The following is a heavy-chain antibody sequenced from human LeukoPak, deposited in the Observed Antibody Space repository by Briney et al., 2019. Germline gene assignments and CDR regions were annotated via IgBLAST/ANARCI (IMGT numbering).Heavy chain of an antibody. CDR3: ARGQKYNSGSSDFDY. Sequence: SETLSLTCTVSGGSISSYYWSWIRQPPGKGLEWIGYIYYSGSTNYNPSLKSRVTISVDTSKNQFSLKLSSVTAADTAVYYCARGQKYNSGSSDFDYWGQGTLVTVSS. CDR2: IYYSGST. D-gene: IGHD1-26*01. J-gene: IGHJ4*02. CDR1: GGSISSYY. V-gene: IGHV4-59*01.